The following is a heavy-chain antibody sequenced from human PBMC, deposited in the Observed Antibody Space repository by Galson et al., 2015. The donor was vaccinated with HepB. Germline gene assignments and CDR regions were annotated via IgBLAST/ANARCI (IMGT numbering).Heavy chain of an antibody. D-gene: IGHD3-22*01. Sequence: SLRLSCAASGFTFSNYGIHWVRQAPGKGLEWVAVIWYDGGNKYYADSVKGRFTISRDNSKNTLYLQMNSLRAEDTALYYCARDRGGSGYYGFDYWGQGILVTVSS. CDR2: IWYDGGNK. V-gene: IGHV3-33*01. CDR1: GFTFSNYG. J-gene: IGHJ4*02. CDR3: ARDRGGSGYYGFDY.